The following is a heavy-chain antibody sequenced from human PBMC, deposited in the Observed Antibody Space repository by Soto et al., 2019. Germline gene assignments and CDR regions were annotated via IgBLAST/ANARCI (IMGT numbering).Heavy chain of an antibody. Sequence: SETLSLTCTVSGGSISSYHWSWIRQPPGKGLEWIGYIYYSGSTNYNPSLKSRVTISVDTSKNQFSLKLSSVTAADTAVYYCARLSWCSGGRCYTKNWIDPWDQATLVTVS. CDR2: IYYSGST. J-gene: IGHJ5*02. V-gene: IGHV4-59*08. D-gene: IGHD2-15*01. CDR1: GGSISSYH. CDR3: ARLSWCSGGRCYTKNWIDP.